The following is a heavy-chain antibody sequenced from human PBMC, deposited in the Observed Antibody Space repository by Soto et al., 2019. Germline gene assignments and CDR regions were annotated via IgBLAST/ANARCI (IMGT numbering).Heavy chain of an antibody. CDR1: GFTFSSYG. CDR2: IWYDGSNK. CDR3: ARDQLSSGWYYYYYGMDV. V-gene: IGHV3-33*01. Sequence: QVQLVESGGGVVQPGRSLRLSCGASGFTFSSYGMHWVRQAPGKGLEWVAVIWYDGSNKYYADSVKGRFTISRDNSKNTLYLQMNSLRAEDTAVYYCARDQLSSGWYYYYYGMDVWGQGTTVTVSS. D-gene: IGHD6-19*01. J-gene: IGHJ6*02.